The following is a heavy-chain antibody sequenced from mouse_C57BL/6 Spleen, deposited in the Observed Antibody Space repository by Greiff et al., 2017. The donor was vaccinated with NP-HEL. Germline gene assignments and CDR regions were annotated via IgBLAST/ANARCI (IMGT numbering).Heavy chain of an antibody. CDR3: ARHVTNWDDFDY. Sequence: EVKVVESGGDLVKPGGSLKLSCAASGFTFSSYGMSWVRQTPDKRLEWVATISSGGSYTYYPDSVKGRFTISRDNAKNTLYLQMSSLKSEDTAMYYCARHVTNWDDFDYWGQGTTLTVSS. D-gene: IGHD4-1*02. V-gene: IGHV5-6*01. CDR2: ISSGGSYT. J-gene: IGHJ2*01. CDR1: GFTFSSYG.